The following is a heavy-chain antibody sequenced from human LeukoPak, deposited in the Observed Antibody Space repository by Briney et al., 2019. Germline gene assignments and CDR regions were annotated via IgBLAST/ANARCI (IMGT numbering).Heavy chain of an antibody. CDR2: INHSGST. CDR3: AGGRMYYDFWSGYYTTRQSYYYYMDV. Sequence: SETLSLTCAVYGGSFRGYYWSWIRQPPGKGLEWIGEINHSGSTNYNPSLKSRVTVSVDTSKNQFSLKLSSVTAADTAVYYCAGGRMYYDFWSGYYTTRQSYYYYMDVWGKGTTVTVSS. D-gene: IGHD3-3*01. V-gene: IGHV4-34*01. J-gene: IGHJ6*03. CDR1: GGSFRGYY.